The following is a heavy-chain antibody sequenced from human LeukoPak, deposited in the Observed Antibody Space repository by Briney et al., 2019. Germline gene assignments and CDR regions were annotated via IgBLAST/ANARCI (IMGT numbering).Heavy chain of an antibody. CDR3: ARLTALAGHRGAFDI. Sequence: PSETLSLTCNVSGGSIGGHTFYWDWIRQPPGKGLEWIATIYYNGNTFYDPSLKSRVAISIDMSKSQFSLHLSSVTAADTAIYYCARLTALAGHRGAFDIWGPGTMVTVSS. CDR2: IYYNGNT. D-gene: IGHD6-19*01. CDR1: GGSIGGHTFY. V-gene: IGHV4-39*01. J-gene: IGHJ3*02.